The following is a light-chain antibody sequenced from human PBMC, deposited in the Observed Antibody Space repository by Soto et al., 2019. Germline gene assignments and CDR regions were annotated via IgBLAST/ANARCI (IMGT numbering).Light chain of an antibody. CDR2: AAS. V-gene: IGKV1-39*01. CDR1: QSISSN. Sequence: DIPMTQSPSSLSASVGDRVTITCRASQSISSNLNWYQQKPGKGPKFLIYAASSLQSGVPSRFSGSGSGTDFTLTISSLQPEDFPTYYCQQSYSFPRTFGQGTKVEIK. CDR3: QQSYSFPRT. J-gene: IGKJ1*01.